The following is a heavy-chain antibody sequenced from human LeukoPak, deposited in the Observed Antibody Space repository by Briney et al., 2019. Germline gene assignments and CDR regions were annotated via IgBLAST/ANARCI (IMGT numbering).Heavy chain of an antibody. CDR2: ISSSSSYI. J-gene: IGHJ4*02. Sequence: PGGPLRLSFAASGFTFSSYSMNWVRQAPGKGLEWVSSISSSSSYIYYADSVKGRFTISRDNAKNSLYLQMNSLRAEDTAVYYCARRGGTNSRYDILTGYYRYYFDYWGQGTLVTVSS. D-gene: IGHD3-9*01. CDR1: GFTFSSYS. V-gene: IGHV3-21*01. CDR3: ARRGGTNSRYDILTGYYRYYFDY.